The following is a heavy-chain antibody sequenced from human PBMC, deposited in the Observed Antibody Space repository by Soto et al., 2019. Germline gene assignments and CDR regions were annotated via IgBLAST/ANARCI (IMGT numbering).Heavy chain of an antibody. D-gene: IGHD1-26*01. V-gene: IGHV4-34*01. J-gene: IGHJ6*04. CDR3: ARGWDGYYYGMDV. CDR2: INHSGST. Sequence: SETLSLPCAVYGGSFSGYYWSWIRQPPGKGLEWIGEINHSGSTNYNPSLKSRVTISVDTSKKQFSLKLSSVTAADTAVYYCARGWDGYYYGMDVLGKGTRVIV. CDR1: GGSFSGYY.